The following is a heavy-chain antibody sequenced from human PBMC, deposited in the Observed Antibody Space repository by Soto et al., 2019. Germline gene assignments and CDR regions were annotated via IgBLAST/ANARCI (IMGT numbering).Heavy chain of an antibody. J-gene: IGHJ4*02. CDR2: ISAYNGNT. V-gene: IGHV1-18*01. D-gene: IGHD1-26*01. CDR3: ARAHWELPKALGFDY. CDR1: GYTFTSYG. Sequence: QVQLVQSGAEVKKPGASVKVSCKASGYTFTSYGISWVRKAPGQGLEWMGWISAYNGNTNYAQKLQGRVTRTTDTSTSTAYRELRSLRSDDTAVYYCARAHWELPKALGFDYWGQGTLVTVSS.